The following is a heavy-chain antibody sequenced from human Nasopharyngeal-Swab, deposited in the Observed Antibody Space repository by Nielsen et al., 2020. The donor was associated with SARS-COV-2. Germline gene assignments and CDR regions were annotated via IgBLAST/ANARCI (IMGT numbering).Heavy chain of an antibody. CDR2: ISSSGSTI. J-gene: IGHJ6*02. Sequence: GESLKISCAASGFTFSSYEMNWVRQAPGKGLEWVSYISSSGSTIYYADSVKGRFTISRDNAKNSLYLQMNSLRAEDTAVYYCARPNVDTAMATPDYYYYGMDVWGQGTTVTVSS. V-gene: IGHV3-48*03. CDR1: GFTFSSYE. CDR3: ARPNVDTAMATPDYYYYGMDV. D-gene: IGHD5-18*01.